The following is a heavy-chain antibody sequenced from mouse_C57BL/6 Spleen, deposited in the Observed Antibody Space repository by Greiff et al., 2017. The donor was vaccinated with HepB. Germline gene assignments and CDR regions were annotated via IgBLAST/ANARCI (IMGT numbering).Heavy chain of an antibody. CDR2: IDPSDSYT. J-gene: IGHJ4*01. CDR1: GYTFTSYW. D-gene: IGHD1-1*02. V-gene: IGHV1-59*01. CDR3: ARKGSQRAYYAMDY. Sequence: QVQLQQPGAELVRPGTSVKLSCKASGYTFTSYWMHWVKQRPGQGLEWIGVIDPSDSYTNYNQKFKGKATLTVDTSSSTAYMQLSSLTSEDSAVYYCARKGSQRAYYAMDYWGQGTSVTVSS.